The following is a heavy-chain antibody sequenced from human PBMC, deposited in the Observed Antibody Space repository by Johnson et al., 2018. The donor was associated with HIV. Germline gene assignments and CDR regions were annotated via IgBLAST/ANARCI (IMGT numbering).Heavy chain of an antibody. J-gene: IGHJ3*02. Sequence: VHLVESGGGVVQPGRSLRLSCAASGFIFSSYGMHWVRQAPGKGLEWVAHIKSRTDDGTTNYAAPLKGRFTISRDDSKNMLHLQMNSLKTEDTAIYYCTTITRSYYYDSSGHLYDAFDIWGQGTMVTVAS. V-gene: IGHV3-15*01. CDR1: GFIFSSYG. D-gene: IGHD3-22*01. CDR2: IKSRTDDGTT. CDR3: TTITRSYYYDSSGHLYDAFDI.